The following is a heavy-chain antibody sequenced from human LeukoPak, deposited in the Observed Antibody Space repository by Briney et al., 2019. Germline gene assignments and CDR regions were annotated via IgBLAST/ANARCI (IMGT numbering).Heavy chain of an antibody. CDR2: IVGSGGST. V-gene: IGHV3-23*01. CDR3: AKSGMARVGYGDYTDY. CDR1: GFTFSSYA. Sequence: GGSLRLSCAASGFTFSSYAMTWVRQAPGKGLEWVSAIVGSGGSTYYADSVKGRFTISRDNSKNTLYLQMNSLRAGDTAVYYCAKSGMARVGYGDYTDYWGQGTLVTVSS. D-gene: IGHD4-17*01. J-gene: IGHJ4*02.